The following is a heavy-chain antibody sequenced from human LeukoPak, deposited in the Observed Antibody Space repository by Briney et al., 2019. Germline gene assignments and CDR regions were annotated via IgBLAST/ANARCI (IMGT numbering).Heavy chain of an antibody. D-gene: IGHD6-6*01. CDR1: GFNLNSYA. Sequence: PGGSLRLSCAVSGFNLNSYAMHWVRQAPGKGLEWVAVIRHDEANSFYADSVQGRFTISRDTSKKLLYLQKNSLRVEDTDVYYCAKEYTPSSPLGELDSWGQGTLVTVSS. J-gene: IGHJ4*02. CDR3: AKEYTPSSPLGELDS. V-gene: IGHV3-30*02. CDR2: IRHDEANS.